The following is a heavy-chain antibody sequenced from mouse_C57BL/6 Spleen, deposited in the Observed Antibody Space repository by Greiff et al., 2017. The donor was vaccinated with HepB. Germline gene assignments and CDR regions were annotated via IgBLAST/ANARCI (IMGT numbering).Heavy chain of an antibody. V-gene: IGHV7-3*01. Sequence: EVQVVESGGGLVQPGGSLSLSCAASGFTFTDYYMSWVRQPPGKALEWLGFIRNKANGYTTEYSASVKGRFTISRDNSQSILYLQRNALRAEDSATYYCARVLYYGSSLFDYWGQGTTLTVSS. CDR3: ARVLYYGSSLFDY. CDR1: GFTFTDYY. J-gene: IGHJ2*01. D-gene: IGHD1-1*01. CDR2: IRNKANGYTT.